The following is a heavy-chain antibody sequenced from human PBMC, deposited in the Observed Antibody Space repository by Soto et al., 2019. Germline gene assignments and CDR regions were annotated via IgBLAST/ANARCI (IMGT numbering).Heavy chain of an antibody. CDR1: GFTFSSYA. CDR3: ASQLLYSSGWTDY. V-gene: IGHV3-30-3*01. D-gene: IGHD6-19*01. CDR2: ISYDGSNK. Sequence: QVQLVESGGGVVQPGRSLRLSCAASGFTFSSYAMHWVRQAPGKGLEWVAVISYDGSNKYYADSVKGRFTISRDNSKNPLYLQMNSLRAEDTAVYYCASQLLYSSGWTDYWGQGTLVTVSS. J-gene: IGHJ4*02.